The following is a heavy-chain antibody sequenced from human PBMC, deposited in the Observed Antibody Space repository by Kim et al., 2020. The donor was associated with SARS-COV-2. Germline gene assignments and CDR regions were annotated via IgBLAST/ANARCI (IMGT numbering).Heavy chain of an antibody. CDR2: T. Sequence: TNYNPSLKSRVTISVDTSKNQFSLKLSSVTAADTAVYYCARCGLLPCMAWGQGTLVTVSS. CDR3: ARCGLLPCMA. D-gene: IGHD2-15*01. J-gene: IGHJ5*02. V-gene: IGHV4-59*01.